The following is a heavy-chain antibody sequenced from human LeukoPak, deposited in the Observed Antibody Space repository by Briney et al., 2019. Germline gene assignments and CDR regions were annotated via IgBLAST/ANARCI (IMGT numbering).Heavy chain of an antibody. CDR1: GGSFSGYY. Sequence: PSETLSLTCAVYGGSFSGYYWSWIRQPPGKGLEWIGEINHSGSTNYNPSLKSRVTISVDTSKNQFSLKLSSVTAADTAVYYCARTQYYYDSSGYSEAFDIWGQGTMVTVSS. V-gene: IGHV4-34*01. CDR3: ARTQYYYDSSGYSEAFDI. J-gene: IGHJ3*02. CDR2: INHSGST. D-gene: IGHD3-22*01.